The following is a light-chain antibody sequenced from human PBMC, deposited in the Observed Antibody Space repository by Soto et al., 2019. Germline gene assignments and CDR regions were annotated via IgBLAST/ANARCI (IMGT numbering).Light chain of an antibody. CDR1: QTISSW. J-gene: IGKJ1*01. V-gene: IGKV1-5*03. Sequence: DIQMTQSPSTLSASVRDRVTITCRASQTISSWLAWFQQRPGRAPKFLIYKASSLKNGVPLRFSGSGSGTQFTLTNSSLQPDDFATYYCQQYYSYPRTFGQGTKVDIK. CDR3: QQYYSYPRT. CDR2: KAS.